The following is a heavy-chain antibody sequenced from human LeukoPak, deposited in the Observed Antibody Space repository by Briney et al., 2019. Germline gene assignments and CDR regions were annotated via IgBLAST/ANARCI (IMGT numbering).Heavy chain of an antibody. CDR3: AKVALFRMDV. CDR1: GYTFTSYG. CDR2: ISAYNGNT. V-gene: IGHV1-18*01. J-gene: IGHJ6*02. Sequence: ASVKVSCKASGYTFTSYGITWVRQAPGQGLEWMGWISAYNGNTKYAQKLQGRVTMTTDTSTSTAYMELRSLRSDDTAVYYCAKVALFRMDVWGQGTTVTVSS. D-gene: IGHD2-21*01.